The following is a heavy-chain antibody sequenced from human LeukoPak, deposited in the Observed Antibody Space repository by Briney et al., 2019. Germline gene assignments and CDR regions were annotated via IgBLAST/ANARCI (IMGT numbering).Heavy chain of an antibody. CDR1: GFSFSSYA. CDR2: ISESGGNT. CDR3: AKAARFTYSGSYYGY. Sequence: GGSLRLSCAASGFSFSSYAMSWVRQAPGKGLEWVSAISESGGNTYYADSVKGRFTISRDNSKNTLDLQMNSLRAEDTAVYYCAKAARFTYSGSYYGYWGQGTLVTVSS. D-gene: IGHD1-26*01. V-gene: IGHV3-23*01. J-gene: IGHJ4*02.